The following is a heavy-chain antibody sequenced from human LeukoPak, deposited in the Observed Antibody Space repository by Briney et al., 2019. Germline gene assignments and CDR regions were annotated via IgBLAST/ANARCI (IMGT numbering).Heavy chain of an antibody. D-gene: IGHD3-10*02. Sequence: GGSLRLSCAASGFTFSTYSMNWVRQAPGKGLEWVASVSSDSSYIDYADSVEGRFTISRDNAKKSLFLKTDTLRGDDTGIYYCARDPNVLGITPYYFDFWGQGTLVTVSS. CDR3: ARDPNVLGITPYYFDF. V-gene: IGHV3-21*01. CDR2: VSSDSSYI. CDR1: GFTFSTYS. J-gene: IGHJ4*02.